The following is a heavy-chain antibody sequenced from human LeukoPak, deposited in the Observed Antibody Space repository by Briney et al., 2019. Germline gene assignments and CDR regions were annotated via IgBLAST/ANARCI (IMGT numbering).Heavy chain of an antibody. D-gene: IGHD3-22*01. CDR2: IYPGDSDT. V-gene: IGHV5-51*01. Sequence: GESLKISCKGSGYSFTSYWIGWVRQMPGKGLEWMGIIYPGDSDTRYSPSFQGQVTISADKFISTAYLQWSSLKASDTAMYYCARAPGYYDSSGYSIFDYWGQGTLVTVSS. J-gene: IGHJ4*02. CDR1: GYSFTSYW. CDR3: ARAPGYYDSSGYSIFDY.